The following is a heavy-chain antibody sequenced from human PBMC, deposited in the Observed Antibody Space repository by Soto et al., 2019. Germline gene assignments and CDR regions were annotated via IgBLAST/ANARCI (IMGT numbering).Heavy chain of an antibody. CDR2: IYYSGST. J-gene: IGHJ4*02. CDR3: ARWGAAAGTFDY. CDR1: GGSISSSSYY. V-gene: IGHV4-39*01. Sequence: PSETLSLTCTVSGGSISSSSYYWGWIRQPPGKGLEWIGSIYYSGSTYYNPSLKSRVTISVDTSKNQFSLKLSSVTAADTAVYYCARWGAAAGTFDYWGQGTLVTVSS. D-gene: IGHD6-13*01.